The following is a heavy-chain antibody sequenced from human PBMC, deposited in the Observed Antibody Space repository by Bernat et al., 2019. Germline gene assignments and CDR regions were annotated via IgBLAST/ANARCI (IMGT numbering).Heavy chain of an antibody. V-gene: IGHV3-33*01. D-gene: IGHD6-19*01. CDR2: IWYDGSNK. CDR1: GFTFSSYG. Sequence: QVQLVESGGGVVQPGRSLRLTCAASGFTFSSYGMHWVRQAPGKGLEWVAVIWYDGSNKYYADSVKVRFTISRDNSKNTLYMQMNSLRAEDTAVYYCARERILDSSGWSWDYWGQGTLVTVSS. CDR3: ARERILDSSGWSWDY. J-gene: IGHJ4*02.